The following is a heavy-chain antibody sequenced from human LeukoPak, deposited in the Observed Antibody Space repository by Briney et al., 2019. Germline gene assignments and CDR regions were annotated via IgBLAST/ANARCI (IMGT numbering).Heavy chain of an antibody. D-gene: IGHD6-19*01. CDR3: ARRFSSGWYWYFDL. J-gene: IGHJ2*01. CDR1: GGSISSYY. CDR2: IYYSGST. V-gene: IGHV4-59*01. Sequence: SETLSLTCTVSGGSISSYYWSWLRQPPGKGLEWLGYIYYSGSTNYNPSLKSRVTISVDTSKNQFSLKLSSVTAADTAVYYCARRFSSGWYWYFDLWGRGTLVTVSS.